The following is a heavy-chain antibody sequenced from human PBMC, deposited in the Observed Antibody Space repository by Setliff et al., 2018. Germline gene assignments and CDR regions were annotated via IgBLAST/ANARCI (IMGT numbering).Heavy chain of an antibody. D-gene: IGHD3-22*01. CDR2: VNNYNTNT. CDR1: GYTFSNYG. V-gene: IGHV1-18*01. CDR3: ARINFYVSSGYYYAPDY. J-gene: IGHJ4*02. Sequence: ASVKVSCKASGYTFSNYGVTWVRQAPGQGLEWMGWVNNYNTNTKYAQKLQGRVTMTTDTSTSTAYMELRSLRSDDTAVYYCARINFYVSSGYYYAPDYWGQGTLVTVSS.